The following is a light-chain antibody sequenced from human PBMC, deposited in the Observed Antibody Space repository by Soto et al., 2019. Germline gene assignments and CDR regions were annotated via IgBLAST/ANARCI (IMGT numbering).Light chain of an antibody. J-gene: IGKJ5*01. CDR2: GAS. CDR1: QSTTNNY. V-gene: IGKV3D-20*02. CDR3: QQRSDWPIT. Sequence: EIVLTQSPGTLSLSPGERATLSCRTSQSTTNNYLAWYQQKPGQAPRLLIYGASSRATGIPDRFSGSGSGTDFTLAINRLEPDDFAVYYCQQRSDWPITFGQGTRLEIK.